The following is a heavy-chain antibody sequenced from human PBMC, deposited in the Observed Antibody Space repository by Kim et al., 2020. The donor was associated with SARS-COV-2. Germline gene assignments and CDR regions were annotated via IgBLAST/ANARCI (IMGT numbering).Heavy chain of an antibody. CDR3: ARDYDFWSGYTTYYYYGMDV. V-gene: IGHV3-11*01. D-gene: IGHD3-3*01. CDR1: GFTFSDYY. J-gene: IGHJ6*02. Sequence: GGSLRLSCAASGFTFSDYYMSWIRQAPGKGLEWVSYISSSGSTIYYADSVKGRFTISRDNAKNSLYLQMNSLRAEDTAVYYCARDYDFWSGYTTYYYYGMDVWGQGTTVTVSS. CDR2: ISSSGSTI.